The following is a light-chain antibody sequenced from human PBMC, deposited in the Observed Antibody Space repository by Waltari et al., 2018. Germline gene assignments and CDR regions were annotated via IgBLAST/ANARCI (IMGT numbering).Light chain of an antibody. CDR1: TSDIGAYDL. CDR3: ASYVNSFALV. J-gene: IGLJ2*01. Sequence: HSALTQPASVSGSPGQSISISCAGTTSDIGAYDLVSWYQKYPGKAPKLIIYEVKNRPFDISPRFSASKSGDTASLTISGLQAEDEAEYYCASYVNSFALVFGGGTKVSVL. V-gene: IGLV2-14*01. CDR2: EVK.